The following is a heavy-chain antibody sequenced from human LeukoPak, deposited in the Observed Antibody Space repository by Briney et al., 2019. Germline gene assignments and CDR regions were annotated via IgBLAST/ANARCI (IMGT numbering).Heavy chain of an antibody. CDR2: IKSKTAGGTT. D-gene: IGHD6-6*01. Sequence: GGSLRLSCAASGFTFSTAWMRWVRQAPGKGLEWVGRIKSKTAGGTTDYAAPVKGRFTISRDDSKNTPYLQMNSLKTEDTAVYYCTLASIAARGSFDYWGQGTLVTVSS. CDR3: TLASIAARGSFDY. J-gene: IGHJ4*02. CDR1: GFTFSTAW. V-gene: IGHV3-15*01.